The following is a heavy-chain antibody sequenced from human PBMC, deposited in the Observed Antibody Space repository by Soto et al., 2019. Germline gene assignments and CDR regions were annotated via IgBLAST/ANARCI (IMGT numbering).Heavy chain of an antibody. D-gene: IGHD3-3*01. Sequence: SVKVSCKASGYTFTSYAMHWVRQAPGQRLEWMGWINAGNGNTKYSQKFQGRVTITRDTSASTAYMELSSLRSEDTAVYYCARLGDFWSGYPNWFDPWGQGTLVTVSS. CDR2: INAGNGNT. CDR3: ARLGDFWSGYPNWFDP. J-gene: IGHJ5*02. CDR1: GYTFTSYA. V-gene: IGHV1-3*01.